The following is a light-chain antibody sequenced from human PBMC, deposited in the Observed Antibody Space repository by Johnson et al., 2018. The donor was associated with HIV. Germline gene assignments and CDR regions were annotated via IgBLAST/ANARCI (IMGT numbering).Light chain of an antibody. V-gene: IGLV1-51*01. CDR2: DNN. Sequence: QSVLTQPPSVSAAPGQKVTISCSGSSSNIGSNYVSWYQHLPGTAPKLLIYDNNQRPSGIPDRFSVSKSGTSSTLGITGLQTGDEADYYCGTWDSSLSTYVFGSGTKVTVL. CDR3: GTWDSSLSTYV. J-gene: IGLJ1*01. CDR1: SSNIGSNY.